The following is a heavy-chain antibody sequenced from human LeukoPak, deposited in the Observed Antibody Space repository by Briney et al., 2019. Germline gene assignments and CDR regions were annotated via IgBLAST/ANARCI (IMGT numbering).Heavy chain of an antibody. J-gene: IGHJ3*02. D-gene: IGHD4-23*01. CDR3: ARDRGYGGNFFAFDI. CDR1: GGSINNYY. V-gene: IGHV4-59*01. CDR2: IYYSGST. Sequence: SETLSLTCIVSGGSINNYYWSWIRQPPGKGLEWIGYIYYSGSTNSNPSLKSRVIISVDTSKNQFSLKLSSVTAADTAVYYCARDRGYGGNFFAFDIWGQGTMVTVSS.